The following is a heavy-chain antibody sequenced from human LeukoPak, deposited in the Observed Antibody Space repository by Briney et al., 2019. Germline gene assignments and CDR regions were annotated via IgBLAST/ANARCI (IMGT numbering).Heavy chain of an antibody. Sequence: GGSLRLSCAASGFTFSSYAMSWVRQAPGGGLEWVSGISAGGDTTYTADSVRGRFTISRDNSNNTLYLQMNILTAEDTAVYYCAAISYSGTWPVGYWGQGILVTVTA. CDR3: AAISYSGTWPVGY. CDR1: GFTFSSYA. CDR2: ISAGGDTT. J-gene: IGHJ4*02. V-gene: IGHV3-23*01. D-gene: IGHD6-25*01.